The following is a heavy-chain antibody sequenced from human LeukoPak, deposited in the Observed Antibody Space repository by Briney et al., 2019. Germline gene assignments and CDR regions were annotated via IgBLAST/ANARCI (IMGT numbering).Heavy chain of an antibody. CDR3: ARVGCSSTSCFGNDAGWFDP. V-gene: IGHV4-39*07. J-gene: IGHJ5*02. Sequence: PSETLSLTCTVSGGSISSSSYYWGWIRQPPGKGLEWIGSIYYSGSTYYNPSLKSRVTMSVDTSKNQFSLKLSSVTAADTAVYYCARVGCSSTSCFGNDAGWFDPWGQGTLVTVSS. CDR2: IYYSGST. D-gene: IGHD2-2*01. CDR1: GGSISSSSYY.